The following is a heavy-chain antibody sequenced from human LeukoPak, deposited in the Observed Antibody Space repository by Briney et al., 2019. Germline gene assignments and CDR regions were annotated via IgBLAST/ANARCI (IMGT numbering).Heavy chain of an antibody. Sequence: GGSLRLSCAASGFTFSSYGMHWVRQAPGKGLEWVAVIWYDGSNKYYADSVKGRFTISRDNSKNTLYLQMNSLRAEDTAVYYCARANGGSYYQGDFDYWGQGTPVTVSS. V-gene: IGHV3-33*01. CDR1: GFTFSSYG. D-gene: IGHD1-26*01. J-gene: IGHJ4*02. CDR3: ARANGGSYYQGDFDY. CDR2: IWYDGSNK.